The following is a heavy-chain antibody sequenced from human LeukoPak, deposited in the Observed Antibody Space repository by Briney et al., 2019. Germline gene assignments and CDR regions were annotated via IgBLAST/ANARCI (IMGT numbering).Heavy chain of an antibody. J-gene: IGHJ6*03. CDR3: ARDLGFNDYYFYMDV. V-gene: IGHV1-8*02. CDR1: GYTFTSYD. CDR2: MNPNSGNT. Sequence: GASVKVSCKASGYTFTSYDINWVRQATGQGLEWMGWMNPNSGNTGYAQKFQGRVTMTRDTSTSTVYMELSSLRSEDTAVYYCARDLGFNDYYFYMDVWGKGTTVTVSS. D-gene: IGHD2-8*01.